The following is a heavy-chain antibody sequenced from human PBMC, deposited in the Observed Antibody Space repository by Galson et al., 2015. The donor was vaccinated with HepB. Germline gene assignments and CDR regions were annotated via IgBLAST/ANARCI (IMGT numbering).Heavy chain of an antibody. J-gene: IGHJ4*02. CDR2: IYWDDDR. Sequence: PALVKPTQTLTLTCTFSGISLGITGVGVGWIRQPPGKPLEWLALIYWDDDRLYSPSLKTRLTITKDTYKNQVVLTMTDMDPVDTGTYYCAHGRVATVMDLRYFDFWGQGTLVTVSS. V-gene: IGHV2-5*02. D-gene: IGHD5-18*01. CDR1: GISLGITGVG. CDR3: AHGRVATVMDLRYFDF.